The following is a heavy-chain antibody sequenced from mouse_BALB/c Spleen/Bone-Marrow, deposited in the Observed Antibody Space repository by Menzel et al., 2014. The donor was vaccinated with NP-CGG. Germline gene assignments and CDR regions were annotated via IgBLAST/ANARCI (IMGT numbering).Heavy chain of an antibody. V-gene: IGHV14-3*02. J-gene: IGHJ3*01. CDR1: GFNIKDTY. D-gene: IGHD1-1*02. CDR2: IDPANGNT. Sequence: EVQLVESGAELVKPGAPVKLSCTASGFNIKDTYMYWVKQRPEQGLEWIGRIDPANGNTKYDPKFQDKATITADTSSNPPSLQLISLTAEATAFFYCARYSSGSSLFAYGGQGPLFIVS. CDR3: ARYSSGSSLFAY.